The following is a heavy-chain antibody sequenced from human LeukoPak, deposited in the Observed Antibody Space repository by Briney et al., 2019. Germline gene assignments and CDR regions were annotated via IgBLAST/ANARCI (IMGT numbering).Heavy chain of an antibody. CDR1: GFTFSSYE. Sequence: PGGSLRLSCAASGFTFSSYEMNWVRQAPGKGLVWVSCISSSSRTIYYADSVKGRLTISRDNAKNSLYLQMNSRRAEDTAVYYCARGKTGSYYSRSYYMDVWGKGTTVTISS. CDR2: ISSSSRTI. CDR3: ARGKTGSYYSRSYYMDV. V-gene: IGHV3-48*03. D-gene: IGHD3-10*01. J-gene: IGHJ6*03.